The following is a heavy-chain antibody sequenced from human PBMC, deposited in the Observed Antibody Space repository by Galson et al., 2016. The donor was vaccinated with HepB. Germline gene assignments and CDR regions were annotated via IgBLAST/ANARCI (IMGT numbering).Heavy chain of an antibody. J-gene: IGHJ4*02. CDR3: AKDQGRASGWSGAFDS. D-gene: IGHD6-19*01. CDR2: ISNDGNNK. V-gene: IGHV3-30*18. CDR1: GFSFSNYG. Sequence: SLRLSCAASGFSFSNYGIHWVRQAPGKGLEWVGLISNDGNNKYYAESVKGRFTISSDNSKNTLYLQMNTLRPEDTAVFFCAKDQGRASGWSGAFDSWGQGTLVTVSS.